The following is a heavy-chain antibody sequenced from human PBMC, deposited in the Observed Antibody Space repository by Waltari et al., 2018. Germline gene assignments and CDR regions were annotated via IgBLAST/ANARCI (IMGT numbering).Heavy chain of an antibody. V-gene: IGHV1-69*08. CDR2: IIPIFGTA. CDR3: ARGGLSNPRYWYFDL. Sequence: QVQLVQSGAEVKKPGSSVKVSCKASGGTFSSYAISWVRQAPGQGLEWMGRIIPIFGTANYAQKFQGRVTITADKSTSTAYMELSSLRSEETAVYYCARGGLSNPRYWYFDLWGRGTLVTVSS. CDR1: GGTFSSYA. D-gene: IGHD3-22*01. J-gene: IGHJ2*01.